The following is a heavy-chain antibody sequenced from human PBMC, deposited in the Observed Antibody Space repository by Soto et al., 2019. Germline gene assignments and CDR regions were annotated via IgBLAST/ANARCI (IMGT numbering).Heavy chain of an antibody. V-gene: IGHV4-59*01. J-gene: IGHJ1*01. CDR1: GGSISSYY. Sequence: SETLSLTCTVSGGSISSYYWSWIRQPTGKGLEWIGYINYSGSTNYNPSLKSRVTISVGTSKNQFSLKLTSVPAADTGVYYCARAEIYHYVRSSAEYFQHWGQGTLVTVSS. CDR2: INYSGST. D-gene: IGHD3-22*01. CDR3: ARAEIYHYVRSSAEYFQH.